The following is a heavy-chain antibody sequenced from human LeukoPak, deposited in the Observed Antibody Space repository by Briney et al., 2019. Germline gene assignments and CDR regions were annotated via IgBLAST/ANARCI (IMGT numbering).Heavy chain of an antibody. J-gene: IGHJ4*02. CDR1: GFTFSSYS. CDR3: ASDIAAAGTFGVD. V-gene: IGHV3-48*01. D-gene: IGHD6-13*01. Sequence: PGGSLRLSCAASGFTFSSYSMNWVRQAPGKGLEWVSYISSSSSTIYYADSVKGRFTISRDNAKNSLYLQMNSLRAEDTAVYYCASDIAAAGTFGVDWGQGTLVTVSS. CDR2: ISSSSSTI.